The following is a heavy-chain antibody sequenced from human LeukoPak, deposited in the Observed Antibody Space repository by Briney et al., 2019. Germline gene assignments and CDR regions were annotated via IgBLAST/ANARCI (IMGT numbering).Heavy chain of an antibody. CDR1: GGSISSISYY. V-gene: IGHV4-39*01. Sequence: SETLSLTCTVSGGSISSISYYWGWIRHPQGKGLDWIGNIYYSGSTYYNPSLKSRVTISVDTSKNQFSLKLNFVTAADTAVYYCARHSRYDFWSGYVWGQGTLVSVPS. D-gene: IGHD3-3*01. J-gene: IGHJ4*02. CDR2: IYYSGST. CDR3: ARHSRYDFWSGYV.